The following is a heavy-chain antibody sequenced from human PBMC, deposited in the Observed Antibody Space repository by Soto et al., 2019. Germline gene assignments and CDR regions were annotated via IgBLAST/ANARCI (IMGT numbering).Heavy chain of an antibody. J-gene: IGHJ4*01. CDR2: IRQDGNEN. D-gene: IGHD6-19*01. CDR3: ARDHIDGWQLDY. CDR1: GFTFRNHW. V-gene: IGHV3-7*01. Sequence: GGSLRLSCAASGFTFRNHWMSWVRQAPGKGLEWVANIRQDGNENYYVDSVNGRFTTSRDNTKNLFYLQMNSLRAEDTAVYYCARDHIDGWQLDYWGRGILGTVSS.